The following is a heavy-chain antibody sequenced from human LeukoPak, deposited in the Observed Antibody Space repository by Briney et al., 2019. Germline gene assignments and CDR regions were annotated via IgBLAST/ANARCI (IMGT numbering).Heavy chain of an antibody. CDR3: AKGGPQFFDY. CDR1: GFTFSDYA. J-gene: IGHJ4*02. D-gene: IGHD5-24*01. V-gene: IGHV3-23*01. CDR2: ISGSGGST. Sequence: PGGSLRLSCAVSGFTFSDYAMSWVRQAPGKGLGWVSTISGSGGSTYSADSVKGRFTISRDNSRNTLYLQMNSLRAEDTAIYYCAKGGPQFFDYWGQGTLVTVSS.